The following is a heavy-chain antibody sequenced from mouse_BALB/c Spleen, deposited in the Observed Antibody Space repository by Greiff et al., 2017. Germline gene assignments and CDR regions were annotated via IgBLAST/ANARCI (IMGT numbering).Heavy chain of an antibody. CDR2: ISNLAYSI. V-gene: IGHV5-15*02. D-gene: IGHD1-1*01. Sequence: EVKLMESGGGLVQPGGSRKLSCAASGFTFSDYGMAWVRQAPGKGPEWVAFISNLAYSIHYADTVTGRFTISRENAKNTLYLEMSSLRSEDTAMYYCARYYYGSTGGFDYWGQGTTLTVSS. CDR3: ARYYYGSTGGFDY. CDR1: GFTFSDYG. J-gene: IGHJ2*01.